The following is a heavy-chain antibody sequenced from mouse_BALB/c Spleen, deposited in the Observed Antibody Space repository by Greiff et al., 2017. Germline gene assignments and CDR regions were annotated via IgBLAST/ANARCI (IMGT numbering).Heavy chain of an antibody. J-gene: IGHJ4*01. Sequence: VQLQQSGPGLVQPSQSLSITCTVSGFSLTSYGVHWVRQSPGKGLEWLGVIWSGGSTDDNAAFISRLSISKDNSKSQVFFKMNSLQADDTAIYYCARKDAMDYWGQGTSVTVSS. CDR1: GFSLTSYG. CDR3: ARKDAMDY. CDR2: IWSGGST. V-gene: IGHV2-4-1*01.